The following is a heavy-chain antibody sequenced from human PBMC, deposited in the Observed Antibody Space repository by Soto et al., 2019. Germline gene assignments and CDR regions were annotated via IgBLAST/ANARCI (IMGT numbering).Heavy chain of an antibody. J-gene: IGHJ4*02. Sequence: KASETLSLTCAVSGGSISSSNWWSWVRQPPGKGLEWIGEIYHSGSTNYNPSLKSRVTISVDKSKNQFSLKLSSVTAADTAVYYCASGGGDYDFWSGYSPKAQVGFDYWGQGTLVTVSS. D-gene: IGHD3-3*01. V-gene: IGHV4-4*02. CDR2: IYHSGST. CDR1: GGSISSSNW. CDR3: ASGGGDYDFWSGYSPKAQVGFDY.